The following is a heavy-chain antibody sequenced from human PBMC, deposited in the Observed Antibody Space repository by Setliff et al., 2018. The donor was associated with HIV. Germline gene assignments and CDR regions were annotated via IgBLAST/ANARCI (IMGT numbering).Heavy chain of an antibody. D-gene: IGHD2-15*01. CDR3: ARGYYLQRYCSGGSCYAALGY. J-gene: IGHJ4*02. CDR1: GYTFTSYD. CDR2: MNPNSGNT. V-gene: IGHV1-8*02. Sequence: ASVKVSCKASGYTFTSYDINWVRQATGQGLEWMGWMNPNSGNTGYAQKFQGRVTMTRNTSISTAYMELSSLRSEDTAVYYCARGYYLQRYCSGGSCYAALGYWGQGTLVTV.